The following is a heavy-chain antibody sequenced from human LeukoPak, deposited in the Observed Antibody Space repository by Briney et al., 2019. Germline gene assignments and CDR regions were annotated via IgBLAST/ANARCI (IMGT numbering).Heavy chain of an antibody. D-gene: IGHD3-10*01. CDR3: TRDSLSTYYYGSGSYFLPDY. Sequence: GGSLRLSCAASGFTFSSYSMNWVRQAPGKGLEWVSYISSSSSTIYYADSVKGRFTISRDNAKNSLYLQMNSLRAEDTAVYYCTRDSLSTYYYGSGSYFLPDYWGQGTLVTVSS. V-gene: IGHV3-48*01. J-gene: IGHJ4*02. CDR1: GFTFSSYS. CDR2: ISSSSSTI.